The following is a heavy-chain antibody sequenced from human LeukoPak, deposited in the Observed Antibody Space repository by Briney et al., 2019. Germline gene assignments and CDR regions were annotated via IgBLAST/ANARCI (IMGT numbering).Heavy chain of an antibody. Sequence: GGSLRLSCAASGFNFRGYAMHWVRQAPGKGLEWMALIRSIRNEKYYVDAVQGRFTISSDNSKNTLFLQMNSLRPEDTAVYYCAKDRDGSDSFQKRMDVWGQGTTVTVSS. CDR1: GFNFRGYA. V-gene: IGHV3-30*02. J-gene: IGHJ6*02. CDR3: AKDRDGSDSFQKRMDV. D-gene: IGHD5-24*01. CDR2: IRSIRNEK.